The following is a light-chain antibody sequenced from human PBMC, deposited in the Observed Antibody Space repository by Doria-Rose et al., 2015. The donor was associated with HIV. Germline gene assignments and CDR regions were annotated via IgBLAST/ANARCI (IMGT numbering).Light chain of an antibody. CDR2: KAP. CDR1: QTISTW. V-gene: IGKV1-5*03. Sequence: DIQLTQSPSTLSASVGDRVTITCRASQTISTWLAWYQQKPGKAPKLLIYKAPTLETGVPSRFSGSASGTEFTLTISSLQPDDFATYYCQQYNHYPALTFGGGTKVEIK. CDR3: QQYNHYPALT. J-gene: IGKJ4*01.